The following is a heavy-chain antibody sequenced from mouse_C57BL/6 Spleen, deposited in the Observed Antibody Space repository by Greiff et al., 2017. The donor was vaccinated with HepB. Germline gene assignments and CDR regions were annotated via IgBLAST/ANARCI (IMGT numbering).Heavy chain of an antibody. CDR2: IYPGSGNT. J-gene: IGHJ4*01. CDR3: ARDYGSSYFYAMDY. V-gene: IGHV1-66*01. Sequence: QVQLQQSGPELVKPGASVKISCKASGYSFTSYYIHWVKQRPGQGLEWIGWIYPGSGNTKYNEKFKGKATLTADTSSSTAYMQLSSLTSEDSAVYYCARDYGSSYFYAMDYWGQGTSVTVSS. D-gene: IGHD1-1*01. CDR1: GYSFTSYY.